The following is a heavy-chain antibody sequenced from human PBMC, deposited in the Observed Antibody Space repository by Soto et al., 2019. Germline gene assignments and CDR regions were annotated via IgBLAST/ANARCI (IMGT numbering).Heavy chain of an antibody. V-gene: IGHV1-2*06. CDR2: INPNSGGT. CDR3: AREGALRFLEWLLWGNAFDI. Sequence: ASVKVSCKASGYTFTGYYMHWVRQAPGQGLEWMGRINPNSGGTNYAQKFQGRVTMTRDTSISTAYMELSSLRSEDTAVYYCAREGALRFLEWLLWGNAFDIWGQGTMVTVSS. J-gene: IGHJ3*02. CDR1: GYTFTGYY. D-gene: IGHD3-3*01.